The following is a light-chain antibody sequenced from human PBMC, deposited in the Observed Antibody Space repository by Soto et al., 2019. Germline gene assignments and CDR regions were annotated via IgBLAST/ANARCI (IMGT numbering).Light chain of an antibody. Sequence: QSALTQPASVSGSAGQSIAISCTGTSSDVGGYNFVSWYQQHPGKAPKLIIRDVHNRPSGVSNRLSGSKFRNTASLTISGLQAEDEADYYCSSYSRSNTPVIFGGGTKVTVL. CDR2: DVH. CDR3: SSYSRSNTPVI. J-gene: IGLJ2*01. V-gene: IGLV2-14*03. CDR1: SSDVGGYNF.